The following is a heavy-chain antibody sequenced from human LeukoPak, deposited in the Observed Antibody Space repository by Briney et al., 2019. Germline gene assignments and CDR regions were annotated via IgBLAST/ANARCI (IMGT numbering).Heavy chain of an antibody. J-gene: IGHJ5*02. CDR1: GGSISSSSYY. CDR3: ARNWDYGNWFDP. V-gene: IGHV4-39*07. Sequence: PSETLSPTCTVSGGSISSSSYYWGWIRQPPGKGLEWIGSIYYSGSTYYNPSLKSRVTISVDTSKNQFSLKLSSVTAADTAVYYCARNWDYGNWFDPWGRGTLVTVSS. CDR2: IYYSGST. D-gene: IGHD4-17*01.